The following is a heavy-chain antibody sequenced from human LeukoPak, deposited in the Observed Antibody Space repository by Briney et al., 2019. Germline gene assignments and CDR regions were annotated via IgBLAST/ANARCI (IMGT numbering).Heavy chain of an antibody. CDR3: AREKGDILTGSDAFDI. V-gene: IGHV3-30*14. CDR1: GFTFSSYA. CDR2: ISYDGSNK. D-gene: IGHD3-9*01. Sequence: GGSLRLSCAASGFTFSSYAMHWVRQAPGKGLEWVAVISYDGSNKYYADSVKGRFTISRDNSKNTLYLQMNSLRAEDTAVYYCAREKGDILTGSDAFDIWGQGTMVTVSS. J-gene: IGHJ3*02.